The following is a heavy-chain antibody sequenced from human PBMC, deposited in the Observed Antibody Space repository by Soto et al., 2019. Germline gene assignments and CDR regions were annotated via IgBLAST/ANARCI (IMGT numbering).Heavy chain of an antibody. CDR2: IYSDGST. Sequence: EVQLVETGGGLIQPGGSLRVSCAVSGFTGSGDYMNWVRQAPGKGLEWVSIIYSDGSTFYADSVKGRFTISRDNSKNTLFLQMNSLIAEDTAVYYCARSPYGSHYFDYWGQGTLVTVSS. CDR3: ARSPYGSHYFDY. D-gene: IGHD3-10*01. J-gene: IGHJ4*02. CDR1: GFTGSGDY. V-gene: IGHV3-53*02.